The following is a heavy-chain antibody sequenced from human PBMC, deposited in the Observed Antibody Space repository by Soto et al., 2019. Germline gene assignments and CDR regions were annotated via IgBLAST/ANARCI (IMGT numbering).Heavy chain of an antibody. D-gene: IGHD2-15*01. CDR3: AGMGCSGGICYSRHYNWFDP. CDR2: ISGSGGST. Sequence: EVQLLESGGGLVQPGGSLRLSCAASGFTFSSYAMSWVRQAPGKGLEWVSAISGSGGSTYYADSVKGRFTISRDNSKNTLYLQMNSLRAEDTAVYYCAGMGCSGGICYSRHYNWFDPWGQGTLVTVSS. CDR1: GFTFSSYA. J-gene: IGHJ5*02. V-gene: IGHV3-23*01.